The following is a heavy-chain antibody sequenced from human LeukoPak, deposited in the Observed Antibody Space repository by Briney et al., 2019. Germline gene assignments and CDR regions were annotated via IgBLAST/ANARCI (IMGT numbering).Heavy chain of an antibody. CDR1: GGSISSYY. Sequence: SETLSLTCTVSGGSISSYYWSWFRQPPGKGLEWIGYIYYSGTTNYNPSLKSRVTISVDTSKNQFSLKLSSVTAADTAVYYCAGGYYYSGMDVWGQGTTVTVSS. CDR3: AGGYYYSGMDV. J-gene: IGHJ6*02. CDR2: IYYSGTT. V-gene: IGHV4-59*01. D-gene: IGHD3-16*01.